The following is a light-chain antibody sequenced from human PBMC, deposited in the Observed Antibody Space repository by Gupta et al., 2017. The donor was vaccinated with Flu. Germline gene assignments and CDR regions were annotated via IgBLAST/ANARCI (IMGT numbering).Light chain of an antibody. J-gene: IGLJ3*02. CDR2: RND. V-gene: IGLV1-47*01. CDR1: SSNVGSNY. CDR3: TAWDASLSVWM. Sequence: QPFLPQPPSASDTPGPWVTISCSRTSSNVGSNYVYWFQHLPGTAPRLLIFRNDQRPSGVPGRFFGSKSGTSAALAISGLRSEDEADYYCTAWDASLSVWMFGGGTKLTVL.